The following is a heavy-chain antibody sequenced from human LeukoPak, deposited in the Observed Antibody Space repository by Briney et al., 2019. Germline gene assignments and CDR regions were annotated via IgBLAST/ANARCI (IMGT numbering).Heavy chain of an antibody. CDR3: ARASWVSSTEAVR. CDR2: T. D-gene: IGHD6-19*01. V-gene: IGHV3-23*01. J-gene: IGHJ4*02. Sequence: GGSLRLSCAASGLSFSSFAMSWVRQGPARGLEWVSKTFYADSVKGRFTLSSDSSRNTVYFQLNNLRVEDTAIYYCARASWVSSTEAVRWGQGTLVTVSS. CDR1: GLSFSSFA.